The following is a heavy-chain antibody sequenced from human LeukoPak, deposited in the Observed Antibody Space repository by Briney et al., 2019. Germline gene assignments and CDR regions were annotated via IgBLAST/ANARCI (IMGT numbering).Heavy chain of an antibody. CDR3: ARGRFGELIFDY. CDR2: ISSSGST. D-gene: IGHD3-10*01. CDR1: GGSISSYF. V-gene: IGHV4-59*01. Sequence: SETLSLTCTVDGGSISSYFWSWIRQPPGKGLEWIGYISSSGSTDYNPSLKSRVTMSVDTSKNQFSLNLNSVTAADTAVYHCARGRFGELIFDYWGQGTLVTVSS. J-gene: IGHJ4*02.